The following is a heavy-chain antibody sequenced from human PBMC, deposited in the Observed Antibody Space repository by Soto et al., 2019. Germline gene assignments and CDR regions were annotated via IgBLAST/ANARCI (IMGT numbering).Heavy chain of an antibody. D-gene: IGHD1-26*01. CDR3: AKARGSIVGATFDY. J-gene: IGHJ4*02. CDR1: GGSISSGGYY. CDR2: IYYSGST. Sequence: QVQLQESGPGLVKPSQTLSLTCTVSGGSISSGGYYWSWIRQHPGKGLEWIGYIYYSGSTFYNPSLKSRVTXXIXTFXNQFSLKLSSVTAADTAVYYCAKARGSIVGATFDYWGQGTLVTVSS. V-gene: IGHV4-31*03.